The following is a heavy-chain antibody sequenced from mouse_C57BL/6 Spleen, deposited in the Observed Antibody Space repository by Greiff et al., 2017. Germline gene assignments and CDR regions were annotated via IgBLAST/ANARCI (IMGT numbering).Heavy chain of an antibody. V-gene: IGHV1-55*01. D-gene: IGHD1-1*01. Sequence: QVQLQQPGAELVKPGASVKMSCKASGYTFTSYWITWVKQRPGQGLEWIGDIYPGSGSTNYNEKFKSKATLTVDTSSSTAYMQLSSLTSEDSAFYYCARSGEIGYYGSSAWFAYWGQGTLVTVSA. CDR3: ARSGEIGYYGSSAWFAY. J-gene: IGHJ3*01. CDR2: IYPGSGST. CDR1: GYTFTSYW.